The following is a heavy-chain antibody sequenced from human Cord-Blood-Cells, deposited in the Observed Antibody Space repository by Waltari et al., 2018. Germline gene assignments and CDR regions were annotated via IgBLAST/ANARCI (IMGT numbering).Heavy chain of an antibody. J-gene: IGHJ4*02. CDR3: ARGPSLTGDDY. D-gene: IGHD7-27*01. CDR2: INHSGRP. CDR1: GRSFRGLY. V-gene: IGHV4-34*01. Sequence: QVQLLPCGAGRFKPSEPLSCARAVYGRSFRGLYWSWIRQPPGKGLEWIGEINHSGRPNYNPALKSRVTISVDTSKNLFSLKLSSVTAADTAVYYCARGPSLTGDDYWGQGTLVTVSS.